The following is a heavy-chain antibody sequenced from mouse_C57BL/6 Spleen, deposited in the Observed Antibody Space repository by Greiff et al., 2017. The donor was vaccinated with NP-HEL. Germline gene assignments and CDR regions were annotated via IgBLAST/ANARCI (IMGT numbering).Heavy chain of an antibody. CDR2: ISDGGSYT. CDR3: ARDRGGYGYDFDY. J-gene: IGHJ2*01. V-gene: IGHV5-4*01. D-gene: IGHD2-2*01. Sequence: EVKLVESGGGLVKPGGSLKLSCAASGFTFSSYAMSWVRQTPEKRLEWVATISDGGSYTYYPDNVKGRFTISRDNAKNNLYLQMSHLKSEDTAMYYCARDRGGYGYDFDYWGQGTTLTVSS. CDR1: GFTFSSYA.